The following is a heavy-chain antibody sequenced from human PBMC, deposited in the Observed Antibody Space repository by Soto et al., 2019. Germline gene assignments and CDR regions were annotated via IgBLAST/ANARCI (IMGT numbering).Heavy chain of an antibody. D-gene: IGHD3-22*01. V-gene: IGHV5-51*01. J-gene: IGHJ6*02. CDR2: IYPGDSDT. CDR1: GDSFTSYW. CDR3: ARRGYDSSGYFPYYYGMDV. Sequence: LXESLKISFKGSGDSFTSYWIGWVRQIPGKGLEWMGIIYPGDSDTRYSPSFQGQVTISADKSISTAYLQWSSLKASDTAMYYCARRGYDSSGYFPYYYGMDVWGQGTTVTVSS.